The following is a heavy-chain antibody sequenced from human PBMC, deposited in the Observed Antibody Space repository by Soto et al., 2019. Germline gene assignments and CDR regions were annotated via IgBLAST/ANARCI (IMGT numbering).Heavy chain of an antibody. V-gene: IGHV4-59*01. CDR3: AREARLGYYYGMDV. D-gene: IGHD6-6*01. CDR1: GGSISSYY. J-gene: IGHJ6*02. CDR2: IYYSGST. Sequence: SETLSLTCTVSGGSISSYYWSWIRQPPGKGLEWTGYIYYSGSTNYNPSLKSRVTISVDTSKNQFSLKLSSVTAADTAVYYCAREARLGYYYGMDVWGQGTTVTVSS.